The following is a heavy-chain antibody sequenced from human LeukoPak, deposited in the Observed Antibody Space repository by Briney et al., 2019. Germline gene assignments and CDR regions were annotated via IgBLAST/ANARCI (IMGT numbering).Heavy chain of an antibody. CDR2: LIQDGREK. CDR3: ASWGSVAGQRALDY. D-gene: IGHD6-19*01. V-gene: IGHV3-7*03. CDR1: GFTFSRYW. Sequence: PGGSLRLSCAASGFTFSRYWMTWVRQVPGKGLEWVATLIQDGREKHYVDSVKGRFTISRDNAKNSVYLEMNSLRAEDTAVYFCASWGSVAGQRALDYWGQGTLVTVSS. J-gene: IGHJ4*02.